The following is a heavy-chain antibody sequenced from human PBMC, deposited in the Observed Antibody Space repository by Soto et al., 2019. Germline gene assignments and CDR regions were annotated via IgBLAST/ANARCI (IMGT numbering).Heavy chain of an antibody. CDR1: GFTFSSYG. CDR2: ISYDGSNK. J-gene: IGHJ6*02. Sequence: QPGGSLRLSCAASGFTFSSYGMHWVRQAPGKGLEWVAVISYDGSNKYYADSVKGRFTISRDNSKNTLYLQMNSLRAEDTAVYYCAKVLNRKDYYYYGMDVWGQGTTVTVSS. V-gene: IGHV3-30*18. CDR3: AKVLNRKDYYYYGMDV.